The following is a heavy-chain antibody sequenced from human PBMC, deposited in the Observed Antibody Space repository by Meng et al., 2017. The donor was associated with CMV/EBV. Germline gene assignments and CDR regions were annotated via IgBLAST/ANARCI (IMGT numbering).Heavy chain of an antibody. V-gene: IGHV6-1*01. CDR2: TYYKSKWYF. D-gene: IGHD1-26*01. J-gene: IGHJ4*02. CDR3: ARGGSWAQPLVY. Sequence: CAISGDSASSDACNWIRQSPSGGFEWLGRTYYKSKWYFDYAVSVKSRITIKPDTSKNQFSLQLSSVTPEDTAIYYCARGGSWAQPLVYWGQGTLVTVSS. CDR1: GDSASSDA.